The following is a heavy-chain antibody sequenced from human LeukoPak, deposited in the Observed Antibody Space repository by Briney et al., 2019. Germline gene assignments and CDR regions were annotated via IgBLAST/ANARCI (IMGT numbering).Heavy chain of an antibody. Sequence: PGRSLRLSCAASGFTFSSYAMHWVRQAPGKGLEWVAVISYDGSNKYYADPVKGRFTISRDNSKNTLYLQMNSLRAEDTAVYYCARDLQDDIVVVIPYRRGRISYAFDIWGQGTMVTVSS. CDR2: ISYDGSNK. J-gene: IGHJ3*02. CDR3: ARDLQDDIVVVIPYRRGRISYAFDI. CDR1: GFTFSSYA. D-gene: IGHD3-22*01. V-gene: IGHV3-30*04.